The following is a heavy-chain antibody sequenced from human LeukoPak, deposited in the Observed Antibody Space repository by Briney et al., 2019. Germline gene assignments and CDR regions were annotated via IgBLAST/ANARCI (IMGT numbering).Heavy chain of an antibody. J-gene: IGHJ3*02. CDR2: IYYSGST. D-gene: IGHD6-19*01. V-gene: IGHV4-39*01. CDR1: GGSISSSSYY. CDR3: ARPSNTKAGLDAFDI. Sequence: SETLSLTCTVSGGSISSSSYYWGWIRQPPGKGLEWIGSIYYSGSTYYNPSLKSRVTISVDTSENQFSLKLSSVTAADTAVYYCARPSNTKAGLDAFDIWGQGTMVTVSS.